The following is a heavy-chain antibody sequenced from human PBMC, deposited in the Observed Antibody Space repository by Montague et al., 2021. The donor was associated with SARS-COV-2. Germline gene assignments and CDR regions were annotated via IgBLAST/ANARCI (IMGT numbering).Heavy chain of an antibody. CDR3: ARGGGYSYGALDY. D-gene: IGHD5-18*01. CDR1: GGSFSGYY. CDR2: INHSGST. J-gene: IGHJ4*02. V-gene: IGHV4-34*01. Sequence: SETLSLTCVVYGGSFSGYYWGWIRQPPGKGLEWMGEINHSGSTNYNQSLKSRVTISVDTSKKQFSLRLNSVTAADTAVYYCARGGGYSYGALDYWGQGTLVTVS.